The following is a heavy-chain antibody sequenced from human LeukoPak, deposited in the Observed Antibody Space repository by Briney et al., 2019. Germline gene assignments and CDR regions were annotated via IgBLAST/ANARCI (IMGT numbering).Heavy chain of an antibody. CDR3: ARSSSTYYYYMDV. V-gene: IGHV3-43*01. CDR2: ISWDGGST. D-gene: IGHD2-2*01. CDR1: GFTFDDYT. Sequence: GGSLRLSCAASGFTFDDYTMHWVRQAPGKGLEWVSLISWDGGSTYYADSVKGRFTISRDNSKNSLYLQMNSLRTEDTALYYCARSSSTYYYYMDVWGKGTTVTVSS. J-gene: IGHJ6*03.